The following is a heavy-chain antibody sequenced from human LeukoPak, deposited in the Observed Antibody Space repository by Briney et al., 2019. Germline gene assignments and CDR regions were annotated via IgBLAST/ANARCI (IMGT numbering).Heavy chain of an antibody. CDR2: VSSRGTYI. CDR3: ARGGGYCGGDCYGIDY. CDR1: GFTFSPYT. J-gene: IGHJ4*02. V-gene: IGHV3-21*01. D-gene: IGHD2-21*01. Sequence: PGGSLRLSCVASGFTFSPYTMNWVRQAPGKGLEWVSSVSSRGTYINYADSVKGRFTISRDDSKNSLYLQMNSLRAEDTAVYYCARGGGYCGGDCYGIDYWGQGTLVTVSS.